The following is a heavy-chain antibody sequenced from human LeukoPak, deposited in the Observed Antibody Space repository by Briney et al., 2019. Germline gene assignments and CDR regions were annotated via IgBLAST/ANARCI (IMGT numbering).Heavy chain of an antibody. CDR3: ARSIAAASFFDY. CDR2: IISSGSTM. V-gene: IGHV3-48*03. Sequence: GGSLRLSCAASGFTSTDYEMNWVRQTPGKGLEWVAYIISSGSTMYYADSVKGRFTISRDNGQSSVYLHMNSLRADDTAVYYCARSIAAASFFDYWGQGALVTVSS. J-gene: IGHJ4*02. CDR1: GFTSTDYE. D-gene: IGHD6-13*01.